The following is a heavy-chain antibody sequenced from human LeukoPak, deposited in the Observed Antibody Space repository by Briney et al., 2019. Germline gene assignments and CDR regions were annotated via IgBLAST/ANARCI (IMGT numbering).Heavy chain of an antibody. J-gene: IGHJ4*02. D-gene: IGHD6-13*01. CDR1: GFTFSSYA. CDR2: ISGSGGST. V-gene: IGHV3-23*01. CDR3: ASGSWSRLLDY. Sequence: GGSLRLSCAASGFTFSSYAMSWVRQAPGKGLEWVSAISGSGGSTYYADSVKGRFTISRDNAKNLLYLQMNSLRAEDTAVYYCASGSWSRLLDYWGQGTLVTVSS.